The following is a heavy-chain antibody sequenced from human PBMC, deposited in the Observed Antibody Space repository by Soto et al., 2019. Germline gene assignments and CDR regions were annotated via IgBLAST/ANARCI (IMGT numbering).Heavy chain of an antibody. Sequence: SETLSLTCTVSGGSISSSSYYWGWIRQPPGKGLEWIGSIYYSGSTYYNPSLKSRVTISVDTSKNQFSLKLSSVTAADTAVYYCARQGYYDSSGTDYFDYWAREPWSPSPQ. CDR3: ARQGYYDSSGTDYFDY. D-gene: IGHD3-22*01. V-gene: IGHV4-39*01. J-gene: IGHJ4*02. CDR1: GGSISSSSYY. CDR2: IYYSGST.